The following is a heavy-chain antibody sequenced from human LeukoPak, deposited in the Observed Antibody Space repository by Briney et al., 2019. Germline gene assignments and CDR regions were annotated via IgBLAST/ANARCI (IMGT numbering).Heavy chain of an antibody. CDR1: GYSFTIYD. CDR2: VNTATGNT. CDR3: ARVWGPTPIHYFDY. Sequence: AXVKVSCKASGYSFTIYDINWLRQAPGQGAEGMGWVNTATGNTVYAQKFHGRVSMTRDTSRTTAYMELRSLTSEDTAVYFCARVWGPTPIHYFDYWGQGSLVTVSP. V-gene: IGHV1-8*01. D-gene: IGHD3-16*01. J-gene: IGHJ4*02.